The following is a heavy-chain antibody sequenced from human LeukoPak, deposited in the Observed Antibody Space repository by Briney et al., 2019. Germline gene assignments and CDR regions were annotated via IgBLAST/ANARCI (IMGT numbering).Heavy chain of an antibody. V-gene: IGHV3-66*01. Sequence: GGSLRLSCAASGFTVSSNYMSWVRQAPGKGLEWVSVIYSGGSTYYADSVKGRFTISRDNSKNTLYLQMNSLRAEDTAVYYCARGDYEVGEYYFDYWGQGTLVTVSP. CDR3: ARGDYEVGEYYFDY. D-gene: IGHD4-17*01. CDR1: GFTVSSNY. J-gene: IGHJ4*02. CDR2: IYSGGST.